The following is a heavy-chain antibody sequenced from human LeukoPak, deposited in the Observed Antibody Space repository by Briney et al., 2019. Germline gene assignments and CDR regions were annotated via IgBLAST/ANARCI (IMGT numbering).Heavy chain of an antibody. CDR2: IYGDGRT. CDR1: GFTVSNMY. V-gene: IGHV3-53*01. Sequence: GGSLRLSCAASGFTVSNMYMTWVRQAPGKGLEWVSLIYGDGRTSYADSVKGRCTISRDNSKNTLDLQVNSLRAEDTAVYYCARGAYGSGSYGDNWFDPWGQGTLVTVSS. CDR3: ARGAYGSGSYGDNWFDP. J-gene: IGHJ5*02. D-gene: IGHD3-10*01.